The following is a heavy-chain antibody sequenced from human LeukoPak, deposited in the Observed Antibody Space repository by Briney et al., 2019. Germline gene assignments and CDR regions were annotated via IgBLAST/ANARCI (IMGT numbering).Heavy chain of an antibody. J-gene: IGHJ4*02. CDR1: GFTFSSYP. Sequence: GGSLRLSCAASGFTFSSYPMSWVRQAPGKGLEWVSIISTDSTYTFYAHSVKGRFTISRDNSKDTLYLQMSSLRVEDTAVYFCAKGEGYCGGGTCYRYFGSRGQGTLVTVSS. CDR3: AKGEGYCGGGTCYRYFGS. CDR2: ISTDSTYT. V-gene: IGHV3-23*01. D-gene: IGHD2-15*01.